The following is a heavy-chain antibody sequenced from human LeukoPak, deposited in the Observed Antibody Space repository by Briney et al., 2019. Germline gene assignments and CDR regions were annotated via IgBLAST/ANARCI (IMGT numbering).Heavy chain of an antibody. J-gene: IGHJ3*02. Sequence: GESLKISCKGSGYSFTSYWIGWVRQMPGKGLEWMGIIYAGDSDTRYSPSFQGQVTISADKSISTAYLQWSILKASDTAMYYCARVVRYCSSTSCSSGRAFDIWGQGTMVTVSS. D-gene: IGHD2-2*01. CDR2: IYAGDSDT. CDR3: ARVVRYCSSTSCSSGRAFDI. CDR1: GYSFTSYW. V-gene: IGHV5-51*01.